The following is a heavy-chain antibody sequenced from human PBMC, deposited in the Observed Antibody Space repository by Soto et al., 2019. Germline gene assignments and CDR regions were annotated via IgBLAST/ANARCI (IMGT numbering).Heavy chain of an antibody. J-gene: IGHJ4*02. D-gene: IGHD3-9*01. Sequence: GGSLRLSCAASGFTFSSYAMSWVRQAPGKGLEWVSAISGSGGSTYYADSVKGRFTISRDNSKNTLYLQMYSLRAEDTAVYYCAKDGDDILTGYVYSWGQGTLVTVSS. CDR1: GFTFSSYA. V-gene: IGHV3-23*01. CDR3: AKDGDDILTGYVYS. CDR2: ISGSGGST.